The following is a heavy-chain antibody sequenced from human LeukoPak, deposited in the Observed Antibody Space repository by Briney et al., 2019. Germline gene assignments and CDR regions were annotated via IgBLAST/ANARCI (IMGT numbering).Heavy chain of an antibody. CDR1: GFTFSSHL. V-gene: IGHV3-74*01. CDR2: VKSDGTAT. D-gene: IGHD1-14*01. J-gene: IGHJ4*02. CDR3: VRKFATGD. Sequence: PGGSLRLSWEAPGFTFSSHLRNWVRKAQGPGLVWVSSVKSDGTATNYADSVKGRFTISRDNAKNTLYLQMNSLRVEDTAVYYCVRKFATGDWGQGTLVTVSS.